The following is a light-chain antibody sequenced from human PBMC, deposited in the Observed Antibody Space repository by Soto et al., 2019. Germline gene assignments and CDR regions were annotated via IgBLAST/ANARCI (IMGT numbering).Light chain of an antibody. CDR3: QRYNSYSRT. V-gene: IGKV1-5*03. J-gene: IGKJ1*01. Sequence: DIQMTQSPSTLSASVGDRVTITCRASQSISSWLAWYQQKPGKAPKLLIYKASSLESGVSSRFSGSGSGTEFTLTISSRRPDDFATYYYQRYNSYSRTFGQGTKVEIK. CDR1: QSISSW. CDR2: KAS.